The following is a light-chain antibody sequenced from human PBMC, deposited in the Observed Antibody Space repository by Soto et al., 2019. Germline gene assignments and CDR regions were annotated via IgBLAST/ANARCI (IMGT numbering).Light chain of an antibody. Sequence: QSVLTQPPSASGTPGQRVTISCSGSRPNIGDNPVNWYQQLPGTAPRLLISTNNQRPSGVPDRFSGSKSGTSASLAISGLQSEDEADYYCASWDDSLNGWVFGGGTKLTVL. CDR1: RPNIGDNP. CDR2: TNN. CDR3: ASWDDSLNGWV. V-gene: IGLV1-44*01. J-gene: IGLJ3*02.